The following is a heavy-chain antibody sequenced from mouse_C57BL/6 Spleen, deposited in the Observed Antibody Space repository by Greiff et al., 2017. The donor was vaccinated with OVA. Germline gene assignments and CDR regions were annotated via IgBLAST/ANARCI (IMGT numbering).Heavy chain of an antibody. CDR3: ARTNYYGSRYYAMDY. CDR1: GFTFSSYT. CDR2: ISGGGGNT. D-gene: IGHD1-1*01. J-gene: IGHJ4*01. V-gene: IGHV5-9*01. Sequence: EVKVVESGGGLVKPGGSLKLSCAASGFTFSSYTMSWVRQTPEKRLEWVATISGGGGNTYYPDSVKGRFTISRDNAKNTLYLQMSSLRSEDTALYYCARTNYYGSRYYAMDYWGQGTSVTVSS.